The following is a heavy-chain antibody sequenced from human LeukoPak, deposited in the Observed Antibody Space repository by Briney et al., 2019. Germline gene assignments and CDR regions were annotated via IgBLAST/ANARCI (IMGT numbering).Heavy chain of an antibody. CDR3: ARDGHDYGDYTPDY. J-gene: IGHJ4*02. V-gene: IGHV1-18*01. CDR2: FIAYNGNT. Sequence: ASVKVSCKSSGYPFTNYGIIWVRQAPGQGLEWMGWFIAYNGNTNYAQKLQGRVTMTTDTSTSTAYMELRSLRSDDTAAYYCARDGHDYGDYTPDYWGQGTLVTVSS. D-gene: IGHD4-17*01. CDR1: GYPFTNYG.